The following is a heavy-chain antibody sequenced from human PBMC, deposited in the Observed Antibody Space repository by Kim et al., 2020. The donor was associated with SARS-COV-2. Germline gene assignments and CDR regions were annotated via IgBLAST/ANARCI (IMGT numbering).Heavy chain of an antibody. Sequence: GGSLRLSCAASGFTFSSYAMSWVRQAPGKGLEWVSVIYSGGSSTYYVDSVKGRFTISRDNSKNTLYLQMNSLRAEDTAVYYCAKELTYYYGSGSFSDYWG. CDR2: IYSGGSST. D-gene: IGHD3-10*01. CDR3: AKELTYYYGSGSFSDY. CDR1: GFTFSSYA. V-gene: IGHV3-23*03. J-gene: IGHJ4*01.